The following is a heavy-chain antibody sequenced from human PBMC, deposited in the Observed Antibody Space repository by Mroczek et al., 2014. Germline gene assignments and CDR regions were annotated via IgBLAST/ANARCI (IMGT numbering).Heavy chain of an antibody. CDR2: IWYDGSNK. D-gene: IGHD2-15*01. J-gene: IGHJ3*02. CDR1: GFTFSSYG. V-gene: IGHV3-33*01. Sequence: ESGGGVVQPGRSLRLSCAASGFTFSSYGMHWVRQAPGKGLEWVAVIWYDGSNKYYADSVKGRFTISRDNSKNTLYLQMNSLRAEDTAVYYCARDGVGGAFDIWGQGTMVTVSS. CDR3: ARDGVGGAFDI.